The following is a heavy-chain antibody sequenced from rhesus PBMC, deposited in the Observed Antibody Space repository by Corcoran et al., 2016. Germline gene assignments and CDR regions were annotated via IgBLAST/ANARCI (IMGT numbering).Heavy chain of an antibody. CDR1: GCRLSGCYP. Sequence: QVPLQESGPGVVKPYEPPSPTCAVLGCRLSGCYPWTCIRQPAGKGLEGSGYIGGRSGRTNYNPSLKSRVTISKDTSKNQFSLKLSSVTAADTAVYYCARDRGSGWFDYWGQGVLVTVSS. J-gene: IGHJ4*01. CDR2: IGGRSGRT. V-gene: IGHV4-127*01. CDR3: ARDRGSGWFDY. D-gene: IGHD6-31*01.